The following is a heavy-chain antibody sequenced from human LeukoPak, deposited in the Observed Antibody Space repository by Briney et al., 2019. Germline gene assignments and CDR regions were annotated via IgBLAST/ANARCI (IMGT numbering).Heavy chain of an antibody. J-gene: IGHJ4*02. CDR1: GYTFTGYY. CDR3: ARSRIYYYDSSGYSDY. V-gene: IGHV1-3*01. D-gene: IGHD3-22*01. CDR2: INAGNGNT. Sequence: ASVKVSCKASGYTFTGYYMHWVRQAPGQGLEWMGWINAGNGNTKYSQKFQGRVTITRDTSASTAYMELSSLRSEDTAVYYCARSRIYYYDSSGYSDYWGQGTLVTVSS.